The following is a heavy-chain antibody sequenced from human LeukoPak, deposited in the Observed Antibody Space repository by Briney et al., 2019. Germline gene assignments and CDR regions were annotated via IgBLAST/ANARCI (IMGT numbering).Heavy chain of an antibody. V-gene: IGHV4-34*01. CDR2: VNHRGDT. J-gene: IGHJ4*03. CDR1: GGSFTGYY. D-gene: IGHD1-1*01. Sequence: KPSETLCLTCAVYGGSFTGYYWSGIRQSPGKGLQWIAEVNHRGDTNYNPSVKGRVTISVDTSKTPFSLKVTSLTAADTAVYYCARGPTISETGYFDYWGQGTLVTVSS. CDR3: ARGPTISETGYFDY.